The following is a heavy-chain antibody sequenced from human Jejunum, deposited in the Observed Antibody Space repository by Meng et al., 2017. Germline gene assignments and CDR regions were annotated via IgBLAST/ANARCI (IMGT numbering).Heavy chain of an antibody. J-gene: IGHJ4*02. D-gene: IGHD6-13*01. CDR1: GFIFSTYE. CDR3: AKGQINSWYYFDY. CDR2: ISSSGSTI. Sequence: GESLKISCAASGFIFSTYELNWVRQAPGKGLEWVSYISSSGSTIHYAESVKGRFTISRDNAKNSLHLQMNSLRAEDTAVYYCAKGQINSWYYFDYWGQGTLVTVSS. V-gene: IGHV3-48*03.